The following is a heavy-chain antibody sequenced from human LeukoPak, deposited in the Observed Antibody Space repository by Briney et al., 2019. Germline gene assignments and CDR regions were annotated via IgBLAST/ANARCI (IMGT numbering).Heavy chain of an antibody. Sequence: SQTLSLTCTVSGGSISSVSYYWSWIRQPAGKGLEWIGRIYTSGSTNYNPSLKSRVTISVDTSKNQFSLKLSSVTAADTAVYYCARVGGYDFVLDYWGQGTLVTVSS. V-gene: IGHV4-61*02. D-gene: IGHD5-12*01. CDR3: ARVGGYDFVLDY. CDR1: GGSISSVSYY. CDR2: IYTSGST. J-gene: IGHJ4*02.